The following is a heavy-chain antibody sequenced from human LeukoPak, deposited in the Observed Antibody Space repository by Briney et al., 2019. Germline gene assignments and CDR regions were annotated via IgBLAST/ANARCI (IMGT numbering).Heavy chain of an antibody. Sequence: GGSLRLSCAASEFTFSSYWMHWVRQAPGKGLVWVSRINSDGRSTSYADSVKGRFTISRDNAKNTLYLRMNSLRAEDTAVYYCARGPSYYDSSGYSDYWGQGTLVTVSS. V-gene: IGHV3-74*01. CDR3: ARGPSYYDSSGYSDY. CDR1: EFTFSSYW. D-gene: IGHD3-22*01. CDR2: INSDGRST. J-gene: IGHJ4*02.